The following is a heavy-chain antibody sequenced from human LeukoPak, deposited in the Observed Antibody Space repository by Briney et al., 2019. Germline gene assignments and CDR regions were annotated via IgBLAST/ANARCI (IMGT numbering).Heavy chain of an antibody. CDR1: GFTFSSSG. Sequence: GGSLRLSCAASGFTFSSSGMHWVRQAPGKGLEWVAVILYNGSNKYYADSVKGRFTVSRDNSKNTLYLQMNSLRVEDTAVYYCTRAGGYCSGGSCYRGYSWFDPWGQGTLVTVSS. J-gene: IGHJ5*02. CDR2: ILYNGSNK. D-gene: IGHD2-15*01. CDR3: TRAGGYCSGGSCYRGYSWFDP. V-gene: IGHV3-33*01.